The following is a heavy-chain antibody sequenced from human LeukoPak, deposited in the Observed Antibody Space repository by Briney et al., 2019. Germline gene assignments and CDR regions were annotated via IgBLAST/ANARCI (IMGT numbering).Heavy chain of an antibody. Sequence: SETLSLTCTVSGYSISSGYYWGWIRQPPGKGLEWIGSIYHSGSTYYNPSLKSRVTISVDTSKNQFSLKLSSVTAADTAVYYCARDLSWINWSDPWGQGTLVTVSS. CDR2: IYHSGST. D-gene: IGHD6-13*01. J-gene: IGHJ5*02. CDR1: GYSISSGYY. V-gene: IGHV4-38-2*02. CDR3: ARDLSWINWSDP.